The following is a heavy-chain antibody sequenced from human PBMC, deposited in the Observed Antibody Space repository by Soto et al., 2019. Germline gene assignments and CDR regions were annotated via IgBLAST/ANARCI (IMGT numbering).Heavy chain of an antibody. J-gene: IGHJ4*02. D-gene: IGHD5-12*01. V-gene: IGHV4-59*01. Sequence: SETLSLTCTVSGGSIGSYYWSWIRQPPGKGLEWIGYIYYSGSTNYNPSLKSRVTISVDTSKNQFSLKLSSVTAADTAVYYRARGPSMATITNFDYWGQGTLVTVS. CDR1: GGSIGSYY. CDR2: IYYSGST. CDR3: ARGPSMATITNFDY.